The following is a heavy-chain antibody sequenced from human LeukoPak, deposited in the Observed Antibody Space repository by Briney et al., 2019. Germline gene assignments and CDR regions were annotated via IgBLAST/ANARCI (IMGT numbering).Heavy chain of an antibody. D-gene: IGHD2-15*01. Sequence: ASVKVSCKASGYTFTGYYMHWVRQAPGQGLEWMGWINPNSGGTNYAQNLQDGVTMTTDTSTTTAYMELRSLRSDDTAVYYCARAGAVVDNWFDPWGQGTLVTVSS. V-gene: IGHV1-2*02. J-gene: IGHJ5*02. CDR3: ARAGAVVDNWFDP. CDR2: INPNSGGT. CDR1: GYTFTGYY.